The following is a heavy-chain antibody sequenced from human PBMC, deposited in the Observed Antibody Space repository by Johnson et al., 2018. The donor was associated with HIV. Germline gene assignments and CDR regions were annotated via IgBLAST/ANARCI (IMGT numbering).Heavy chain of an antibody. J-gene: IGHJ3*02. Sequence: VQLVESGGGLVQPGRSLRLSCAASGFTFDDYAMHWVRQAPGKGLEWVSGISWNSGSIGYADSVKGRFTISRDNAKNSLYLQMNSLRAEDTAVYYCARVERSSNYYRGGFDIWGQGTMVTVSS. CDR2: ISWNSGSI. CDR3: ARVERSSNYYRGGFDI. V-gene: IGHV3-9*01. D-gene: IGHD3-22*01. CDR1: GFTFDDYA.